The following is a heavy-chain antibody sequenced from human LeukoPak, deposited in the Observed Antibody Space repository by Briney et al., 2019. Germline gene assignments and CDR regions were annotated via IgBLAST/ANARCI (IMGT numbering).Heavy chain of an antibody. CDR1: GFTSCNHG. J-gene: IGHJ4*02. Sequence: GGSLRLSTAASGFTSCNHGFTSVRPAPSTALEWVEFIRYDSTNKYYSASVTGRFTISRYNSKNTMYLQMNSLRAEDTTVFYFAKELCSSTNCYNSDRGQGTLGTVSS. V-gene: IGHV3-30*02. D-gene: IGHD2-2*02. CDR2: IRYDSTNK. CDR3: AKELCSSTNCYNSD.